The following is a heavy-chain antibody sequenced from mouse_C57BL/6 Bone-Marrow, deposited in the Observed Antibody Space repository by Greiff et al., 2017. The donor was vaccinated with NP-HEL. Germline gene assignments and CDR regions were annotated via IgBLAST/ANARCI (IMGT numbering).Heavy chain of an antibody. V-gene: IGHV5-9-1*02. CDR2: ISSGGDYI. CDR3: TREATVVATYWYFDV. Sequence: EVQVVESGEGLVKPGGSLKLSCAASGFTFSSYAMSWVRQTPEKRLEWVAYISSGGDYIYYADTVKGRFTISRDNARNTLYLQMSSLKSEDTAMYYCTREATVVATYWYFDVWGTGTTVTVSS. CDR1: GFTFSSYA. J-gene: IGHJ1*03. D-gene: IGHD1-1*01.